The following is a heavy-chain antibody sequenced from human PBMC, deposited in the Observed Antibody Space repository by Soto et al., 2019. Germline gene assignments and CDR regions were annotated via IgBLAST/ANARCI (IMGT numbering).Heavy chain of an antibody. CDR3: ASGGEGSIAVAG. CDR2: IYYTGRT. CDR1: GGSISGSSYY. Sequence: SETLSLTCNVSGGSISGSSYYWGWIRQPPGKGLEWIGAIYYTGRTYYKPSLKSRVTISVDTSKNQFSLKLNSVSAADTAVYYCASGGEGSIAVAGWGQGTLVTVSS. J-gene: IGHJ4*02. D-gene: IGHD6-19*01. V-gene: IGHV4-39*01.